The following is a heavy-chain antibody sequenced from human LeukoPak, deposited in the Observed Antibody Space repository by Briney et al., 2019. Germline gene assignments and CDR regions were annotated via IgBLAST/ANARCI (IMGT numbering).Heavy chain of an antibody. V-gene: IGHV3-23*01. J-gene: IGHJ4*02. CDR2: FSGGDGQT. CDR1: GFIFNTYG. Sequence: GGSLRLSCAISGFIFNTYGMNWVRQTPGKGLEWISTFSGGDGQTFYADSVKGRFTISRDSSTNTVSLQMSSLRVEDTAVYYCARGIYWNLDSWGQGTLVTVSS. CDR3: ARGIYWNLDS. D-gene: IGHD1-1*01.